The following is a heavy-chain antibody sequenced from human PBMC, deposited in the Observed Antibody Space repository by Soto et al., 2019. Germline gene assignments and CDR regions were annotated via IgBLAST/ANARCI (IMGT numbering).Heavy chain of an antibody. CDR1: GFVSTNHN. J-gene: IGHJ4*02. D-gene: IGHD6-19*01. Sequence: QAHLVQSGTEVKMPGDSVQVSCKASGFVSTNHNFHWERQAPGQSLEWMGRINAGNGNTQYSQNFQGRVTFTSDPSASTAFMELTNLRFEDRAMYYCARDYGSNWRLWGQGTLVSVSS. V-gene: IGHV1-3*01. CDR2: INAGNGNT. CDR3: ARDYGSNWRL.